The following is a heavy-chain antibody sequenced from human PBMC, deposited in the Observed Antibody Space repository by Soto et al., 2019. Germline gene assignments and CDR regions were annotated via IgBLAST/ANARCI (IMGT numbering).Heavy chain of an antibody. D-gene: IGHD2-2*02. Sequence: GESMKISCKGAGYSFTSYWISWVRQMPGKGLEWMGRIDPSDSYTKYSPSFQGHVTISADKSISTAYLQWSSLKASDTAMYYCARKGYCSSTSCYTAGVYYGMDVWGQGTTVTVS. J-gene: IGHJ6*02. CDR3: ARKGYCSSTSCYTAGVYYGMDV. CDR2: IDPSDSYT. V-gene: IGHV5-10-1*01. CDR1: GYSFTSYW.